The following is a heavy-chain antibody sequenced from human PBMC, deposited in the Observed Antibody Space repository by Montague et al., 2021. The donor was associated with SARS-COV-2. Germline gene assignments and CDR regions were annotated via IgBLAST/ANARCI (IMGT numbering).Heavy chain of an antibody. CDR1: GGSISSSSYY. CDR3: ARLGSGSYDTLDY. V-gene: IGHV4-39*01. Sequence: SETLSLTCTVSGGSISSSSYYWGWIRQPPGKGLEWIGSIYYSGSTYYNPSLKSRVTISVDTSKNQFSLKLSSVTAADTAVYYCARLGSGSYDTLDYWGQGTLVTVSS. CDR2: IYYSGST. D-gene: IGHD3-10*01. J-gene: IGHJ4*02.